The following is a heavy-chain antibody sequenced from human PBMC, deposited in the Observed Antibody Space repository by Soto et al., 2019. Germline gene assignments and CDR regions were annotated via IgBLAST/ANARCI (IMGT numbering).Heavy chain of an antibody. D-gene: IGHD4-17*01. CDR3: ARFYGDYDKYYFDY. J-gene: IGHJ4*02. V-gene: IGHV5-51*01. Sequence: GESLKISCKGSGYTFTSYWIGWVRQMPGEGLEWLGVIYPGDFDTRYSPSFQGQVTISADKSINTAYLQWGSLKASDTAMYYCARFYGDYDKYYFDYWGQGTLVTVSS. CDR1: GYTFTSYW. CDR2: IYPGDFDT.